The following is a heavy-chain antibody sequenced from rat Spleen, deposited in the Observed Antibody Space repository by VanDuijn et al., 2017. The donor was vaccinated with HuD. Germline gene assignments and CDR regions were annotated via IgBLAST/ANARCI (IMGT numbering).Heavy chain of an antibody. D-gene: IGHD1-12*02. V-gene: IGHV5-19*01. CDR2: ISPSGGST. CDR1: GFTFSNYG. CDR3: ATDGYYDGIYYSVYVMDA. J-gene: IGHJ4*01. Sequence: EVQLVESGGGLVRPGRSLKLSCAASGFTFSNYGMHWIRQAPTKGLEWVASISPSGGSTYYRDSVKGRFTISRDIAKSTLYLQMDSLKSEDTATYYCATDGYYDGIYYSVYVMDAWAQGASVTVSS.